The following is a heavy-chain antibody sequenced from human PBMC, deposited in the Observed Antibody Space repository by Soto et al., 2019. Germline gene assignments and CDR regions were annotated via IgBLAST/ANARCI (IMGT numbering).Heavy chain of an antibody. CDR3: AGAGELLFGELTYYMDV. D-gene: IGHD3-10*01. V-gene: IGHV3-48*01. CDR2: ISSSSSTI. Sequence: EVQLVESGGGLVQPGGSLRLSCAASGFTFSSYSMNWVRQAPGKGLEWVSYISSSSSTIYYADSVKGRFTISRDNAKNSLDLQMNSLRAEDTAVYYWAGAGELLFGELTYYMDVWGKGTTVTVSS. J-gene: IGHJ6*03. CDR1: GFTFSSYS.